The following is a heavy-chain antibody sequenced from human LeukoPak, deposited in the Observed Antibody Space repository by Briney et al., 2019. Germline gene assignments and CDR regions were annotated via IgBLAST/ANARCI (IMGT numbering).Heavy chain of an antibody. CDR2: IYPGDSVT. Sequence: GQSLRTSCKASGYSFTDYWIVWVRQMPGKGLEWMGAIYPGDSVTRYSPSLDGHVTISADKSVSTTYLQWSSLRASDTAMYYCARPSSLYGGTSEDYWGQATMV. V-gene: IGHV5-51*01. CDR3: ARPSSLYGGTSEDY. CDR1: GYSFTDYW. J-gene: IGHJ4*02. D-gene: IGHD4-23*01.